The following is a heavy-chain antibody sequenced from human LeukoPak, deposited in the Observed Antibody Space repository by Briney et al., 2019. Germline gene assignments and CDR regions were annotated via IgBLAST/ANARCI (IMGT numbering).Heavy chain of an antibody. J-gene: IGHJ4*02. CDR2: VSDGGRT. V-gene: IGHV4-59*01. CDR1: GGSITSYY. D-gene: IGHD1-14*01. CDR3: ARASTTFDD. Sequence: KPSENLSLTCSVSGGSITSYYWSWIRQPPGKGLEWIGHVSDGGRTNYSPSLRSRVSISVDTSKNQFSLKLNSVTAADTAVYFCARASTTFDDWGQGTLVTVSS.